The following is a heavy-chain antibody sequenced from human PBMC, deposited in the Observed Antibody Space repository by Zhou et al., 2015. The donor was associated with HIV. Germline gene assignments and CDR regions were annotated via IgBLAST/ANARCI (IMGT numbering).Heavy chain of an antibody. J-gene: IGHJ4*02. CDR3: TRGRWEVPDAY. D-gene: IGHD1-26*01. CDR1: GGTFSNYA. CDR2: IIPMFGTV. Sequence: QVLLVQSGAEVKKPGSSVKVSCEASGGTFSNYAVSWVRQAPGQGLEWMGAIIPMFGTVRYAQKFQGRVTLTADRSTNTAYMEMRSLRSEDTAVYYCTRGRWEVPDAYWGQGTLVTVSP. V-gene: IGHV1-69*06.